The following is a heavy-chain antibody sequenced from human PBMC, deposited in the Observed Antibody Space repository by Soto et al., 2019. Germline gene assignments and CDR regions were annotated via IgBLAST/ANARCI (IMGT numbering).Heavy chain of an antibody. V-gene: IGHV1-46*01. CDR2: INPSGDGK. D-gene: IGHD1-26*01. J-gene: IGHJ3*02. CDR1: GYTFANYY. CDR3: AIEHESYIGIAKAYDI. Sequence: GASVKVSCKASGYTFANYYIHWVRQAPGQGLEWVGLINPSGDGKRYAQRFQGRVTMTRYTSTSTVDMEIRSLTSEATAVYYCAIEHESYIGIAKAYDIWGQGKIVTVSS.